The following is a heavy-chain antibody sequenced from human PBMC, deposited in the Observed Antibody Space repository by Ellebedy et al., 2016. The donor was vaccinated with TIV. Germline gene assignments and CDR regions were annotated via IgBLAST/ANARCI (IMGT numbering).Heavy chain of an antibody. CDR1: RYTFTSYY. D-gene: IGHD6-13*01. CDR3: ARSPRAAADKFDY. V-gene: IGHV1-46*01. CDR2: INPSGGST. Sequence: ASVKVSXKASRYTFTSYYMHWVRQAPGQGLEWMGIINPSGGSTSYAQKFQGRVTMTRDTSTSTVYMELSSLRSEDTAVYYCARSPRAAADKFDYWGQGTLVTASS. J-gene: IGHJ4*02.